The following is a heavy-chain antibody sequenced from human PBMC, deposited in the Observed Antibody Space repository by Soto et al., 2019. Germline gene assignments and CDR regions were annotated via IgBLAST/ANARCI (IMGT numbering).Heavy chain of an antibody. CDR2: IYYSGST. J-gene: IGHJ6*03. CDR1: GGSISSYY. V-gene: IGHV4-59*01. CDR3: ARVAPYDYRTPRGYYYMDV. Sequence: SETLSLTCTVSGGSISSYYWSWIRQPPGKGLEWIGYIYYSGSTNYNPSLKSRVTISVDTSKNQFSLKLSSVTAADTAVYYCARVAPYDYRTPRGYYYMDVWGKGTTVTVSS. D-gene: IGHD4-4*01.